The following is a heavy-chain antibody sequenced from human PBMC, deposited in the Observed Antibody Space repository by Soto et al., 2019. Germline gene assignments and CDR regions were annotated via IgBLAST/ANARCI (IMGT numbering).Heavy chain of an antibody. D-gene: IGHD2-2*01. CDR1: GGSIRSSSYY. CDR2: IYYSGST. CDR3: ARVICSSTSCYEDYYYGMDV. Sequence: SETLSLTCTVSGGSIRSSSYYWGWIRQPPGKGLEWIGSIYYSGSTYYNPSLKSRVTISVDTSKNQFSLKLSSVTAADTAVYYCARVICSSTSCYEDYYYGMDVWGQGTTVTVSS. J-gene: IGHJ6*02. V-gene: IGHV4-39*01.